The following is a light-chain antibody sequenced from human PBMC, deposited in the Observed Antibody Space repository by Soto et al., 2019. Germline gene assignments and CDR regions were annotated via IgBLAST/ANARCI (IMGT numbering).Light chain of an antibody. J-gene: IGKJ2*01. Sequence: EIVMTQSPATLSVSPGEGATLSCRASQSVRSNLAWYQQKPGQAPRLLIYGASPRAPGIPARFSGSGSGTEFTLTISILQSEDFAVYYCQLYDDWPYTFGQGTKLEIK. CDR3: QLYDDWPYT. CDR2: GAS. CDR1: QSVRSN. V-gene: IGKV3-15*01.